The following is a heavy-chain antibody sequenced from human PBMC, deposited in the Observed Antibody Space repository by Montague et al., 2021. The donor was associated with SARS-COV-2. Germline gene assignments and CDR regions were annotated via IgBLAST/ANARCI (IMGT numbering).Heavy chain of an antibody. CDR1: GGSINPYY. D-gene: IGHD2-21*01. CDR3: ARGVYGAYFDY. J-gene: IGHJ4*02. V-gene: IGHV4-59*01. CDR2: IENSGRT. Sequence: SETLSLTCTVSGGSINPYYWSWVRQPPGKGLEWIAYIENSGRTEYKPSLQSRVAVSIDTSKSHFSLGLSSLTAADTAVYFCARGVYGAYFDYWGQGMLVTVSS.